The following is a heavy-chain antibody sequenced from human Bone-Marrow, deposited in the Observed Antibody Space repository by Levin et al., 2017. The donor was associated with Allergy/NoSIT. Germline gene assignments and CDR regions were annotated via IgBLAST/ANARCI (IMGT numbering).Heavy chain of an antibody. CDR2: IITSGTHT. Sequence: GESLKISCAASGFTFSDYYMSWIRQAPGKGLEWISYIITSGTHTSYADSVKGRFTISRDNANNLVFLQMNSLRAEDMAVYYCASRYGSGTYYQGNNYWGQGTLVTVSS. D-gene: IGHD3-10*01. J-gene: IGHJ4*02. V-gene: IGHV3-11*03. CDR1: GFTFSDYY. CDR3: ASRYGSGTYYQGNNY.